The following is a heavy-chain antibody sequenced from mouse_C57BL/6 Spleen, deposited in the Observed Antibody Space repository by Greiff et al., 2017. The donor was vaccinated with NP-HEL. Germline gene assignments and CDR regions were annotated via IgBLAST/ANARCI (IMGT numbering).Heavy chain of an antibody. CDR2: FYPGSGSI. J-gene: IGHJ2*01. V-gene: IGHV1-62-2*01. CDR3: ARHEEIYYYGSSFYYFDY. Sequence: VMLVESGAELVKPGASVKLSCKASGYTFTEYTIHWVKQRSGQGLEWIGWFYPGSGSIKYNEKFKDKATLTADKSSSTVYMELSRLTSEDSAVYFCARHEEIYYYGSSFYYFDYWGQGTTLTVSS. CDR1: GYTFTEYT. D-gene: IGHD1-1*01.